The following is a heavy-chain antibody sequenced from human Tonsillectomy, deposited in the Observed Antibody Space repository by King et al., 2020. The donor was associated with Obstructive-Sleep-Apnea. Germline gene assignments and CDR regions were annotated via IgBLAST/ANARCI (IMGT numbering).Heavy chain of an antibody. CDR2: IYFSGSP. J-gene: IGHJ6*02. V-gene: IGHV4-31*03. CDR1: GGSISSGRYY. CDR3: ASRAGKYAMDV. D-gene: IGHD3-10*01. Sequence: VQLQESGPGLVKPSQTLSLTCTVSGGSISSGRYYWSWIRQHPGKGLEWIGYIYFSGSPYYNPSLKSRVTISVDTSKNKFSLKLSSVTAADTAVYYCASRAGKYAMDVWGQGTTVTVSS.